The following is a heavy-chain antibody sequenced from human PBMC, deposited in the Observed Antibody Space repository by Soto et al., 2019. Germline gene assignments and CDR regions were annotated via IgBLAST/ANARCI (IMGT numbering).Heavy chain of an antibody. J-gene: IGHJ6*02. CDR3: AKGSVVGADYSYGMDV. CDR2: VSGSGGSV. D-gene: IGHD2-2*01. V-gene: IGHV3-23*01. CDR1: GFTFSSYG. Sequence: EVQLLESGGDLVQPGGSLTLSCAAAGFTFSSYGMSWVRQAPGKGLEWVSAVSGSGGSVYYADSVRGRFTISRDNSKNTLYLQVNSLSAEGTAIYYCAKGSVVGADYSYGMDVWGQGTTVTVSS.